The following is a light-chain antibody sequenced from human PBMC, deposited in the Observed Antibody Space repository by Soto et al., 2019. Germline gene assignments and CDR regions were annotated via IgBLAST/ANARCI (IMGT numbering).Light chain of an antibody. CDR1: SSDVGGYNY. Sequence: QAVVTQPASVSGSPGQSITISCTGTSSDVGGYNYVSWYQQHPGKAPKLMIYEVSNRPSGVSNRFSGSKSGNTASLTISGLQAEDEAEYYCSSYTSSSTHVVFGGGTKVTVL. V-gene: IGLV2-14*01. J-gene: IGLJ2*01. CDR2: EVS. CDR3: SSYTSSSTHVV.